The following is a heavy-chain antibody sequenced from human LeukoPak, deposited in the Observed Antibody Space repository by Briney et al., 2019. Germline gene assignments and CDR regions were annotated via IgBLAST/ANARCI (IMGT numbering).Heavy chain of an antibody. CDR2: ISGSGGST. Sequence: PGGSLRLSCAASGFTFSSYALSWVRQAPGKGLKCVSAISGSGGSTYSADSLQGRFTISRDNSKNTLYLQINSLRADDTAVFYCARGGLGSAFDNWGQGTLVTVSS. V-gene: IGHV3-23*01. D-gene: IGHD6-19*01. CDR3: ARGGLGSAFDN. J-gene: IGHJ4*02. CDR1: GFTFSSYA.